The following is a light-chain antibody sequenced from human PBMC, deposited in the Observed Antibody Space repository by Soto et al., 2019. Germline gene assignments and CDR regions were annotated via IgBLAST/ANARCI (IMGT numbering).Light chain of an antibody. J-gene: IGKJ5*01. Sequence: EIVLTQSPATLSLSPGERATLSCRASQSVGSYLAWYQQKPGQAPRLLIYDASNRATGIPARFSGSGSGTDVTLTISSLEPADVVVYYCQHRNYCPPITFGPGTRLEIK. CDR2: DAS. V-gene: IGKV3-11*01. CDR1: QSVGSY. CDR3: QHRNYCPPIT.